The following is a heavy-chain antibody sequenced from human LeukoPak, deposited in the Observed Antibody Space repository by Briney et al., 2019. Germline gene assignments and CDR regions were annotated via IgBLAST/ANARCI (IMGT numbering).Heavy chain of an antibody. J-gene: IGHJ4*02. Sequence: GGSLRLSCIGSGXTFSRYTLHWVRQAPGKGLEWVALISYDGYNKYYVDSVKGRFTISRDNSKNTLNLQMNSLRAEDTALYYCARSGAPTPDYWGQGTLVIVSS. D-gene: IGHD2-15*01. CDR1: GXTFSRYT. CDR2: ISYDGYNK. V-gene: IGHV3-30-3*01. CDR3: ARSGAPTPDY.